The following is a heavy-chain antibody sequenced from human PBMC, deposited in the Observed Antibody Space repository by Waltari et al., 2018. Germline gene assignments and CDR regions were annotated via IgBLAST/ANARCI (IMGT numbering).Heavy chain of an antibody. V-gene: IGHV1-2*02. CDR1: GYTFTGYY. J-gene: IGHJ6*03. CDR3: ARGRGSSSPYYYYMDV. D-gene: IGHD6-6*01. CDR2: INPNSGGT. Sequence: QVQLVQSGAEVKKPGASVKVSCKASGYTFTGYYMHWVRQAPGQGLEWMGWINPNSGGTNYAQKFQGRVTMTRDTSISTAYMELSRLRSDDTAVYYCARGRGSSSPYYYYMDVWGKGTTVTVSS.